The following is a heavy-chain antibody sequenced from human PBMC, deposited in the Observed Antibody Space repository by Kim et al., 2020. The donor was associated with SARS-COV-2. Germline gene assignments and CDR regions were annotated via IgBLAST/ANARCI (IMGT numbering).Heavy chain of an antibody. D-gene: IGHD5-18*01. J-gene: IGHJ4*02. CDR1: GGSISSYY. CDR3: ARGEDVDTAMVGVFDY. CDR2: IYYSGST. Sequence: SETLSLTCTVSGGSISSYYWSWIRQPPGKGLEWIGYIYYSGSTNYNPSLKSRVTISVDTSKNQFSLKLSSVTAADTAVYYCARGEDVDTAMVGVFDYWGQGTLVTVSS. V-gene: IGHV4-59*13.